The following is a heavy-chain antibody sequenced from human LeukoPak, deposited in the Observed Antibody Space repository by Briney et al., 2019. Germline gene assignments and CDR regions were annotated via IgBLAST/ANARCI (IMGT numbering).Heavy chain of an antibody. V-gene: IGHV3-23*01. CDR3: AKWAKYLGFDY. D-gene: IGHD4/OR15-4a*01. Sequence: GGSLRLSCAASGFTFSSYAMNWVRQAPGKGLEWVSAICSGGSTYYADSVKGRFTISRDNSKNTLYLQMNSLRAEDTAVYYCAKWAKYLGFDYWGQGTLVTVSS. J-gene: IGHJ4*02. CDR2: ICSGGST. CDR1: GFTFSSYA.